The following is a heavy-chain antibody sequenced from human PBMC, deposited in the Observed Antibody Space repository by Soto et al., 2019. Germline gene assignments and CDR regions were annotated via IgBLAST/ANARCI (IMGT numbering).Heavy chain of an antibody. CDR2: TIPILAIT. CDR1: GDTFSTYP. V-gene: IGHV1-69*02. CDR3: ARGGDGSGSESVFDI. Sequence: QVQLVQSGAVVKKPGSSMKVSCKTLGDTFSTYPITWVRQAPGQGLEWMGRTIPILAITDYAQNFQGRVTXTXXXSXXTAYMELSSLKFEDTAVYYCARGGDGSGSESVFDIWGQGTMVTVSS. D-gene: IGHD3-22*01. J-gene: IGHJ3*02.